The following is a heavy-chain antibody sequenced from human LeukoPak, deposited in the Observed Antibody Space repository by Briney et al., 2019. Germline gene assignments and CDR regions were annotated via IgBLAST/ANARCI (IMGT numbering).Heavy chain of an antibody. D-gene: IGHD4-17*01. CDR3: ARHFMVTTSFDY. CDR2: IYPRNSDT. CDR1: GYTFTSYW. V-gene: IGHV5-51*01. J-gene: IGHJ4*02. Sequence: GESLQISCQGSGYTFTSYWIAWVRQMPGKGLEWMGIIYPRNSDTRYSPSFQGQVTISADKSISTAYPQWNSLKASDTAMYYCARHFMVTTSFDYWGQGTLVTVSS.